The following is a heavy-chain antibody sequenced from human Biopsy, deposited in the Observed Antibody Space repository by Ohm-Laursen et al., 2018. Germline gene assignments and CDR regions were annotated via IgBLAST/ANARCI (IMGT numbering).Heavy chain of an antibody. CDR2: ITNSGGTV. CDR1: GFTFRDYY. CDR3: ARAVGIAAAPIDY. D-gene: IGHD2-15*01. V-gene: IGHV3-11*01. J-gene: IGHJ4*02. Sequence: GSLRLSCAAPGFTFRDYYMIWIRQPPGKGLEWVSYITNSGGTVYYEDSVKGRFTVSRDNAKNSLYLQMDRLRGEDTAVYYCARAVGIAAAPIDYWGQGTLVTVSS.